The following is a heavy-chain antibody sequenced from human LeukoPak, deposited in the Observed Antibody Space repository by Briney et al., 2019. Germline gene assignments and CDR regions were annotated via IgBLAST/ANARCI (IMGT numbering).Heavy chain of an antibody. V-gene: IGHV3-23*01. CDR1: GFTFSSYA. CDR3: AKDTYTSGWYSLDY. J-gene: IGHJ4*02. CDR2: ISGSGTST. D-gene: IGHD6-19*01. Sequence: QSGGSLRLSCAASGFTFSSYAMSWVRQAPGKGLEWVSAISGSGTSTYYADSVKGRFTISRDNSKNTLYLQMNSLRAEDTAVYYCAKDTYTSGWYSLDYWGQGTLVTVSS.